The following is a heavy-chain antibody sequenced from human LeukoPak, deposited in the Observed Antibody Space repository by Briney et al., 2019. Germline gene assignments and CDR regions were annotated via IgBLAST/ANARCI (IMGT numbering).Heavy chain of an antibody. D-gene: IGHD6-13*01. CDR3: ARGLASSSSWYNRNYYYYGMDV. Sequence: SETLSLTCTVSGGSISSYYWSWIRQPPGKGLEWIGYIYYSRSTNYNPSLESRVTISVDTSKNQFSLKLSSVTAADTAVYYCARGLASSSSWYNRNYYYYGMDVWGQGTTVTVSS. CDR1: GGSISSYY. CDR2: IYYSRST. V-gene: IGHV4-59*01. J-gene: IGHJ6*02.